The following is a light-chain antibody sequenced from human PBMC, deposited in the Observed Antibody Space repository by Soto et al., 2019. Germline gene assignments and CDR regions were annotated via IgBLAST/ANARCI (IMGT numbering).Light chain of an antibody. V-gene: IGLV2-23*01. CDR1: NSDVGSYTS. J-gene: IGLJ1*01. CDR3: CSHASSSTDV. CDR2: EDS. Sequence: QSALTQPASVSGSPGQSITISCTGTNSDVGSYTSVSWYQQHPGKAPKFMIYEDSKRPSGVSNRFSGSKSGNTASLTISGLQAEDEADYYCCSHASSSTDVFGTGTKLTVL.